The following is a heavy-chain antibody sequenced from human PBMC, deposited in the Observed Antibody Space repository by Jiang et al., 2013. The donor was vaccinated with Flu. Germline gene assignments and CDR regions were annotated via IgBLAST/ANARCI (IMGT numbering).Heavy chain of an antibody. CDR1: GGSIGIYY. J-gene: IGHJ3*01. Sequence: GPGLVKPSETLSLTCTVSGGSIGIYYWSWIRQSPGKGLEWIGHIYYSGSTNYNPSLESRVTISVDTSKTQFSLKLTSVAAADTAIYYCARFRSAFDVWGQGTMVTVSS. CDR2: IYYSGST. V-gene: IGHV4-59*01. D-gene: IGHD3-10*01. CDR3: ARFRSAFDV.